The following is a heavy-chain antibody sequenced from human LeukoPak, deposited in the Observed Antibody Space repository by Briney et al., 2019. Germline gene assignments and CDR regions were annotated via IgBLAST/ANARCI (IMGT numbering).Heavy chain of an antibody. D-gene: IGHD2-2*01. Sequence: KPSETLSLTCTVSGYSISSGYYWGWIRQPPGKGLEWIGSIYHSGGTNYNPSLKSRVTISVDTSKNQFSLKLSSVTAADTAVYYCARDDLVVPAANPDDYWGQGTLVTVSS. CDR2: IYHSGGT. CDR1: GYSISSGYY. V-gene: IGHV4-38-2*02. CDR3: ARDDLVVPAANPDDY. J-gene: IGHJ4*02.